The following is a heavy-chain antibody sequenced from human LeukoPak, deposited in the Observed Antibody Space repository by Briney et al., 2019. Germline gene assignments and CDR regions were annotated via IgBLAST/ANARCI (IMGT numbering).Heavy chain of an antibody. CDR3: ARQSDIVVVPAAMDDAFDI. J-gene: IGHJ3*02. CDR2: TYYSGST. D-gene: IGHD2-2*01. CDR1: GGSISSYY. Sequence: PSETLSLTCTVSGGSISSYYWSWIRQPPGKGLEWIGYTYYSGSTNYNPSLKSRVTISVDTSKNQFSLKLSSVTAADTAVYYCARQSDIVVVPAAMDDAFDIWGQGTMVTVSS. V-gene: IGHV4-59*08.